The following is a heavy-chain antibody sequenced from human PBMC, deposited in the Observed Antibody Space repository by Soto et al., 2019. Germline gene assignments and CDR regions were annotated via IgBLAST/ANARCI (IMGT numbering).Heavy chain of an antibody. Sequence: QVQLVQSGAEVKKPGSSVKVSCKASGGTFSSYTTSWVRQAPGQGLEWMGRIVPILRLANYTQNFQGRVTLTADKSTSTSYMELSSLRYEDTAMYYCARLDYGDYSWFDPWGQGTLVTVSS. D-gene: IGHD4-17*01. CDR2: IVPILRLA. CDR3: ARLDYGDYSWFDP. V-gene: IGHV1-69*02. J-gene: IGHJ5*02. CDR1: GGTFSSYT.